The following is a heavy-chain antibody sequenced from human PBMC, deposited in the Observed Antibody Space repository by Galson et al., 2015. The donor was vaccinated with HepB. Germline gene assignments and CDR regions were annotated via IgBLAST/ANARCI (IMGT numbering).Heavy chain of an antibody. CDR3: AKDRWSIAARRSRYYYYGMDV. V-gene: IGHV3-23*01. J-gene: IGHJ6*02. D-gene: IGHD6-6*01. Sequence: SLRLSCAASGFTFSSYAMSWVRQAPGKGLEWVSAISGSGGSTYYADSVKGRFTISRDNSKNTLYLQMNSLRAEDTAVYYCAKDRWSIAARRSRYYYYGMDVWGQGTTVTVSS. CDR2: ISGSGGST. CDR1: GFTFSSYA.